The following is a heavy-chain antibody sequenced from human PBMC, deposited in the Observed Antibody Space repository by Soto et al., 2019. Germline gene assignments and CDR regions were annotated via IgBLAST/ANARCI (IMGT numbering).Heavy chain of an antibody. CDR1: GFTFSSYA. CDR3: ARASYDSSGYMTF. J-gene: IGHJ4*02. V-gene: IGHV3-30-3*01. CDR2: ISYDGSNK. D-gene: IGHD3-22*01. Sequence: PGGSQRLSCAASGFTFSSYAMHWVRQAPGKGLEWVAVISYDGSNKYYADSVKGRFTISRDNSKNTLYLQMNSLRAEDTAVYYCARASYDSSGYMTFWGQGTLVTVS.